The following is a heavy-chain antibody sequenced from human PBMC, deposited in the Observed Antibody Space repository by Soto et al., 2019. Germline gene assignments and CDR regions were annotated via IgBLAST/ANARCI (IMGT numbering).Heavy chain of an antibody. CDR2: IWYDGSNK. CDR3: ARDFNPSKVAATRATDY. CDR1: GFTFSSYG. J-gene: IGHJ4*02. Sequence: GGSLRLSCAASGFTFSSYGMHWVRQAPGKGLEWVAVIWYDGSNKYYADSVKGRFTISRDNSKNTLYLQMNSLRAEDTAVYYCARDFNPSKVAATRATDYWGQGTLVTVSS. D-gene: IGHD2-15*01. V-gene: IGHV3-33*01.